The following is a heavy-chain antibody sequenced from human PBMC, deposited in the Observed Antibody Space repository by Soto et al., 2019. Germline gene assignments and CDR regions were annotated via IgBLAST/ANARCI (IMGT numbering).Heavy chain of an antibody. Sequence: ASVKVSFRAFGYTFSNHYIQWGRQAPGQGLEWMGIINPSGDGTIYAQKFQGRVAMTRDTSTSTVYMELSSLRSEDTAVYYCAREAGYNSKPLHYWGQGTLVTVSS. CDR2: INPSGDGT. D-gene: IGHD5-12*01. CDR3: AREAGYNSKPLHY. CDR1: GYTFSNHY. V-gene: IGHV1-46*01. J-gene: IGHJ4*02.